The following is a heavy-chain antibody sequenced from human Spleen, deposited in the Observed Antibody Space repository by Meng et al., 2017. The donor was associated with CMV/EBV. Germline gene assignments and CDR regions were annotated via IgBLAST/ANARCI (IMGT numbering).Heavy chain of an antibody. V-gene: IGHV3-33*01. CDR2: IWYDGSDK. CDR1: GITFSSYG. D-gene: IGHD6-19*01. Sequence: GGSLRLSCAASGITFSSYGMHWVRQAAGRGLEWVAGIWYDGSDKYYADSVKGRFTVSRDNTMNSLYLQMKSLRAEDSAVYYCARGQYSSAWYAFDYWGRGTLVTVSS. J-gene: IGHJ4*02. CDR3: ARGQYSSAWYAFDY.